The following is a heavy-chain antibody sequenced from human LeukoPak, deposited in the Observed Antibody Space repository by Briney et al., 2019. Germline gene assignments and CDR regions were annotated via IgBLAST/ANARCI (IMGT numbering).Heavy chain of an antibody. CDR2: IKQDGSET. Sequence: GGSLRLSCAASGFTFSNYWTSWVRQAPGKGLEWVANIKQDGSETYYVDSMKGRFTISRDNAKNSLYLQMNSLRAEDTAVYYCARAVYGFDAFDIWGQGTMVTVSS. J-gene: IGHJ3*02. D-gene: IGHD4-17*01. CDR3: ARAVYGFDAFDI. CDR1: GFTFSNYW. V-gene: IGHV3-7*05.